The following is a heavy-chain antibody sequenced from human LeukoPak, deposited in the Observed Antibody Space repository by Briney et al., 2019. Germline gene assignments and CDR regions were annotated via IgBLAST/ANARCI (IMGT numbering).Heavy chain of an antibody. D-gene: IGHD2-15*01. V-gene: IGHV3-74*01. Sequence: GGSLRLSCAASGFTFSSYWMHWVRQVAGKGLVWVSRISSDGTSTAYADSVKGRFTISRDNARNTLYLQMNSLRAEDTAVYYCARDQVYCSGGYCYFDYWGQGTLVTVSS. CDR3: ARDQVYCSGGYCYFDY. J-gene: IGHJ4*02. CDR2: ISSDGTST. CDR1: GFTFSSYW.